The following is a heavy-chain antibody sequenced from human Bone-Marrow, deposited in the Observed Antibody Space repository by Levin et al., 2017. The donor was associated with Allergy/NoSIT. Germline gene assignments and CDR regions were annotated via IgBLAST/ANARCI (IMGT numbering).Heavy chain of an antibody. D-gene: IGHD4-23*01. V-gene: IGHV3-30-3*01. CDR3: ARSPVYGGNSCYFDY. CDR2: ISYDGSNK. J-gene: IGHJ4*02. CDR1: GFTFSSYA. Sequence: PGGSLRLSCAASGFTFSSYAMHWVRQAPGKGLEWVAVISYDGSNKYYADSVKGRFTISRDNSKNTLYLQMNSLRAEDTAVYYCARSPVYGGNSCYFDYWGQGTLVTVSS.